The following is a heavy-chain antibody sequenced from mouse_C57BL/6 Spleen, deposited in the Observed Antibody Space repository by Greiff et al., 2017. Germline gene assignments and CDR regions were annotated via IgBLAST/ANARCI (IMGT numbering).Heavy chain of an antibody. CDR2: IDPSDSYT. Sequence: VQLQQSGAELVRPGPSVKLSCKASGYTFTSYWMHWVKQRPGQGLEWIGVIDPSDSYTNYNQKFKGKATLTVDTSSSTAYMQLSSLPSEDSAVYYCASEGPYYGSSYGYFDVWGTGTTVTVSS. CDR3: ASEGPYYGSSYGYFDV. J-gene: IGHJ1*03. CDR1: GYTFTSYW. D-gene: IGHD1-1*01. V-gene: IGHV1-59*01.